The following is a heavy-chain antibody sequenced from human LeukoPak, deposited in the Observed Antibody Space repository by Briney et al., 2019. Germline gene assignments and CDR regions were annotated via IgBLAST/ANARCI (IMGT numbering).Heavy chain of an antibody. CDR1: GFIFYSYA. J-gene: IGHJ4*02. CDR2: ITSSGSST. CDR3: TRGPGYDYVWGTYRADY. V-gene: IGHV3-64*01. D-gene: IGHD3-16*02. Sequence: QTGGSLRLSCSASGFIFYSYAMHWVRQAPGRGLEYVAAITSSGSSTFHANSVKGRFTISRDNSKNTLYLQMGSLRPEDMAVCFCTRGPGYDYVWGTYRADYWGQGTLVTVSS.